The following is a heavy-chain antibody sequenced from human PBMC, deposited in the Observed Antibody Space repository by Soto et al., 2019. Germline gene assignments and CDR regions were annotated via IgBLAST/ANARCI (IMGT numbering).Heavy chain of an antibody. D-gene: IGHD3-22*01. CDR3: AKERGRITMIVVVIRSHGMDV. J-gene: IGHJ6*02. CDR1: GFTFSSYA. V-gene: IGHV3-23*01. Sequence: GGSLRLSCAASGFTFSSYAMIWVSQAPGKGLEWVSAISGSGGSTYYADSVKGRFTISRDNSKNTLYLQMNSLRAEDTAVYYCAKERGRITMIVVVIRSHGMDVWGQGTTVTVSS. CDR2: ISGSGGST.